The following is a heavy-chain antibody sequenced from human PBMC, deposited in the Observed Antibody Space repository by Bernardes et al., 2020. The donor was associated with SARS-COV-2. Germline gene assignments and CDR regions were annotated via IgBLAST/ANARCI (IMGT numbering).Heavy chain of an antibody. Sequence: GGSLRLSCAASGFTFSSSWMHWVRRAPGKGLVWVSRINIDGSTISYADSVKGRFTISRDNAKNTLYLQMNSLRAEDTAVYYCGKRDVAAGNWYFDLWGRGTLVTVSS. J-gene: IGHJ2*01. CDR3: GKRDVAAGNWYFDL. CDR1: GFTFSSSW. V-gene: IGHV3-74*01. CDR2: INIDGSTI. D-gene: IGHD6-13*01.